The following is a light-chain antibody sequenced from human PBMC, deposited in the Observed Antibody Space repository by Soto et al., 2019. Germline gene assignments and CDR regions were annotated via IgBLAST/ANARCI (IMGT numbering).Light chain of an antibody. CDR2: GNN. V-gene: IGLV1-40*01. CDR1: SSNIGAGYD. J-gene: IGLJ2*01. CDR3: QSFDTRLNSVV. Sequence: QSMVTQPPSASGALGQRVTISCTGSSSNIGAGYDVHWYQPFPGRAPRLLIFGNNNRPSGVPDRFSGSKSGTSASLDISGLQADDEADYYCQSFDTRLNSVVFGGGTKLTVL.